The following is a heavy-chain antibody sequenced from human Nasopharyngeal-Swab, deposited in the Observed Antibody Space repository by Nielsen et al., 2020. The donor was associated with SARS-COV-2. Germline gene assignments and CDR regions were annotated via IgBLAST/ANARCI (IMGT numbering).Heavy chain of an antibody. D-gene: IGHD6-19*01. J-gene: IGHJ4*02. V-gene: IGHV4-39*01. CDR2: IYYSGSI. Sequence: WIRQPPGKGLEWIGSIYYSGSIYYNASLKSRVTISVDTSKNQFSLKLSSVTAADTAVYYCARLSGLFDYWSQGTLVTVSS. CDR3: ARLSGLFDY.